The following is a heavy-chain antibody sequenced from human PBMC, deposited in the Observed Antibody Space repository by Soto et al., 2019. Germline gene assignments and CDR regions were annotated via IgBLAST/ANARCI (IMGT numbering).Heavy chain of an antibody. J-gene: IGHJ6*02. CDR3: ARTDRDFYGLDV. CDR1: GFTFRNYD. V-gene: IGHV3-13*05. CDR2: ISAAGDP. Sequence: EVQLVESGGGLVQPGGSLRLSCEASGFTFRNYDMHWVRQGTGKGLEWVSGISAAGDPDYADSVEGRFTISRENAQNSFCLQMNTLRVGVTAVYYCARTDRDFYGLDVWGPGPTVIVSS.